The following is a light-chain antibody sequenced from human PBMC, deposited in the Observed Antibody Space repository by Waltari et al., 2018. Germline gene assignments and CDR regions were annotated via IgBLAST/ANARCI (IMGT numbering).Light chain of an antibody. V-gene: IGKV1-16*01. J-gene: IGKJ4*01. CDR2: EAS. CDR1: QDIDSY. Sequence: DIQMTQSPLSLSASVGDSVTITCRASQDIDSYLAWFQQKPGKAPNSLNYEASNLQTGVPSRVSGSGSGTDFALTISSLQPEDFATYYCHQYDSYPLTFGGGTRVEIK. CDR3: HQYDSYPLT.